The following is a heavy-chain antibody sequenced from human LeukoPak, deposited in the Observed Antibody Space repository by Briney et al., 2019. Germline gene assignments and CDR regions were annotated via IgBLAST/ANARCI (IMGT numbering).Heavy chain of an antibody. J-gene: IGHJ4*02. V-gene: IGHV3-23*01. CDR2: IFGSGGSP. CDR3: GKTTVGYSSGRYPGWPVDY. D-gene: IGHD2-15*01. Sequence: GGSLRLSCAASGFTFNSYAMYWVRLAPGKGLEWISGIFGSGGSPHYADSVKGRFTISRDNSQEIVYLQLDSLRAEDTALYYCGKTTVGYSSGRYPGWPVDYWGQGALVTVSS. CDR1: GFTFNSYA.